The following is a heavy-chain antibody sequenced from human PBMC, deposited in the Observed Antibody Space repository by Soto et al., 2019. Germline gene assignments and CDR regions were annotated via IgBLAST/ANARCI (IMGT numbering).Heavy chain of an antibody. D-gene: IGHD2-2*01. CDR3: ARVHKYCSSTRCQDYYYYMDV. CDR1: GGSFSGYY. J-gene: IGHJ6*03. CDR2: INHSGST. Sequence: SETLSLTCAVYGGSFSGYYWSWIRQPPGKGLEWFGEINHSGSTNYNPSLKSRVTISVDTSKNQFSLKLSSVTAADTAVYYCARVHKYCSSTRCQDYYYYMDVWGKGTTVTVSS. V-gene: IGHV4-34*01.